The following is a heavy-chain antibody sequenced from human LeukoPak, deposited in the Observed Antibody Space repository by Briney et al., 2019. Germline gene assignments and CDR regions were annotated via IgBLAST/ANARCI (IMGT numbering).Heavy chain of an antibody. V-gene: IGHV3-48*04. J-gene: IGHJ4*02. D-gene: IGHD5/OR15-5a*01. CDR3: ARAQGSGVYDAFDY. Sequence: GGSLRLSCAASGFTFSSYSMNWVRQAPGKGLEWVSYISSSSSTIYYADSVKGRFTISRDNAKKSLYLQMNSLRAEDTAVYYCARAQGSGVYDAFDYWGQGVLVTVSS. CDR1: GFTFSSYS. CDR2: ISSSSSTI.